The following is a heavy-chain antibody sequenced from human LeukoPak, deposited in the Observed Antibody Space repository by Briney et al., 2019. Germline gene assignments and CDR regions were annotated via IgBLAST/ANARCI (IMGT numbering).Heavy chain of an antibody. J-gene: IGHJ4*02. D-gene: IGHD3-22*01. CDR1: GFTFSSYA. CDR2: ISYDGSNK. CDR3: ASGLYYYYDSSGYYYFFDY. V-gene: IGHV3-30*04. Sequence: GGSLRLSCAASGFTFSSYAMHWVRQAPGKGLEWVAVISYDGSNKYYADSVKGRFTISRDNSKNTLYLQMNSLRAEDTAVYYCASGLYYYYDSSGYYYFFDYWGQGTLVTVSS.